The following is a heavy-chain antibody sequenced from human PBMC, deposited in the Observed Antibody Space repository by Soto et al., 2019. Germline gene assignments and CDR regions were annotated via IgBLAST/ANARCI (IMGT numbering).Heavy chain of an antibody. D-gene: IGHD7-27*01. Sequence: LRLSCAASGXTFSSYSMNWVRQAPGKGLEWVSSISSSSSSYIYYAASVKGRFTISRDNAKNSLYLQMNSLRAEDTAVYYCARDLGSDYYYGMDVWGQGTTVTVSS. V-gene: IGHV3-21*01. J-gene: IGHJ6*02. CDR2: ISSSSSSYI. CDR1: GXTFSSYS. CDR3: ARDLGSDYYYGMDV.